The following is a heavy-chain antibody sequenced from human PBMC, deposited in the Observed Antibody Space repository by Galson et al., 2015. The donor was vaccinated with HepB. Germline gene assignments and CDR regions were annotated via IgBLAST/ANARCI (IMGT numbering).Heavy chain of an antibody. V-gene: IGHV4-34*01. CDR3: ARRLRLAARPGYYMDV. CDR2: INHSGST. CDR1: GGSFSGYY. D-gene: IGHD6-6*01. Sequence: ETLSLTCAVYGGSFSGYYWSWIRQPPGKGLEWIGEINHSGSTNYNPSLKSRVTILVDTSKNQFSLKLSSVTAADTAVYYCARRLRLAARPGYYMDVWGKGTTVTVSS. J-gene: IGHJ6*03.